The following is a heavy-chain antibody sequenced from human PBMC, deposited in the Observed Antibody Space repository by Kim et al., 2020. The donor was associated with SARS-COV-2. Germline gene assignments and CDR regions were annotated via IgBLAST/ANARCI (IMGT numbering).Heavy chain of an antibody. J-gene: IGHJ4*02. CDR3: ATTGPSDWYLDY. CDR1: GFTVTSSY. D-gene: IGHD2-21*02. Sequence: GGSLRLSCAASGFTVTSSYISWVRQAPGKGLEWVSLIYSGGSAYYAASVMGRFTISRHNSKNTFYLQMNSLRPEDTAVYYCATTGPSDWYLDYWGQGTLVTVSS. CDR2: IYSGGSA. V-gene: IGHV3-53*04.